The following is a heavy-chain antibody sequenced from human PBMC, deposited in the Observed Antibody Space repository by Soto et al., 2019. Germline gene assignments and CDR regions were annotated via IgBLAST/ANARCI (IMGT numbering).Heavy chain of an antibody. Sequence: EVQLLESGGGLVQPGGSLRLSCAASGFTFSTYAMTWVRQAPGKGLEWVSAISDSGGSTYYADSVKGRFTISRDNSKNTLYLQMNSLRAEDTALYYCAKGGDDAFDIWGQGTMVTVSS. V-gene: IGHV3-23*01. D-gene: IGHD3-10*01. CDR1: GFTFSTYA. J-gene: IGHJ3*02. CDR2: ISDSGGST. CDR3: AKGGDDAFDI.